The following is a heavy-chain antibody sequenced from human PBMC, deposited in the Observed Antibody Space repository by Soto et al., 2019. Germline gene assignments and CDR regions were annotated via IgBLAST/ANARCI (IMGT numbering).Heavy chain of an antibody. V-gene: IGHV3-30-3*01. CDR2: ISYDGSNK. Sequence: PGGSLRLSCAASGFTFSSYAMHWVRQAPGKGLEWVAVISYDGSNKYYADSVKGRFTISRDNSKNTLYLQMNSLRAEDTAVYYCARDPPTVYIYSSSHYYYYGMDVWGQGTTVTVSS. CDR1: GFTFSSYA. D-gene: IGHD6-6*01. CDR3: ARDPPTVYIYSSSHYYYYGMDV. J-gene: IGHJ6*02.